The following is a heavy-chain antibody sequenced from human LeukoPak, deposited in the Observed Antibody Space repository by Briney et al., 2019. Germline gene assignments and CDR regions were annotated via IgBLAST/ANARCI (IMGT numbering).Heavy chain of an antibody. Sequence: PGGSLRLSCAASGFTFSSYAMHWVRQAPGKGLEWVAVISYDGSKKYYADSVKGRFTISRDNSKNTLYLQMNSLRAEDTAVYYCARDADYYDSSGYYYAWGQGTLVTVSS. CDR1: GFTFSSYA. CDR3: ARDADYYDSSGYYYA. D-gene: IGHD3-22*01. V-gene: IGHV3-30-3*01. J-gene: IGHJ4*02. CDR2: ISYDGSKK.